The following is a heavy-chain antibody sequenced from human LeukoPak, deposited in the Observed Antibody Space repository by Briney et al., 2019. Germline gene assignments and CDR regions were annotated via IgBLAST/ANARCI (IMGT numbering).Heavy chain of an antibody. Sequence: SETLSLTCTVSGGSISSYYWSWIRQPAGKGLEWIGRIYTSGSTNYNPSLKSRVTISVDTSKNQFSLKLSSVTAADTAVYYCARHDCSGGSCYYDYWGQGTLLTVSS. J-gene: IGHJ4*02. CDR3: ARHDCSGGSCYYDY. CDR1: GGSISSYY. V-gene: IGHV4-4*07. CDR2: IYTSGST. D-gene: IGHD2-15*01.